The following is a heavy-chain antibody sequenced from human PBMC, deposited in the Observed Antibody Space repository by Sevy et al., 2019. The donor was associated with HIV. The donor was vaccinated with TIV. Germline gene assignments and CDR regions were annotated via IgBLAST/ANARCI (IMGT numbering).Heavy chain of an antibody. V-gene: IGHV3-23*01. CDR3: ARDSGGSTVDTLQY. Sequence: GGSLRLSCTVSGFSLSTYAMTWVRQTSGKGLEWVSSISDSGTSTYYADSVKGRFTISRDTSKNTLFLQMNSLRAEDTALYFCARDSGGSTVDTLQYWGQGTLVTVSS. CDR2: ISDSGTST. CDR1: GFSLSTYA. D-gene: IGHD4-17*01. J-gene: IGHJ4*02.